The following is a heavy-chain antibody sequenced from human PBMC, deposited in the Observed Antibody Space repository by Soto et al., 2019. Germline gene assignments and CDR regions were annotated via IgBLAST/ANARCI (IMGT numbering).Heavy chain of an antibody. CDR1: EFTFINYY. CDR2: IHSSAATI. V-gene: IGHV3-11*01. D-gene: IGHD2-21*02. CDR3: ATCIGGYFYSDD. J-gene: IGHJ4*02. Sequence: LSLSCSSSEFTFINYYMSWIRQAPGKGLEGVSYIHSSAATIYYADYVKGLFTVSTDNAKNSLYLQMHSLRADDTALYDGATCIGGYFYSDDWGQGKLVTGSS.